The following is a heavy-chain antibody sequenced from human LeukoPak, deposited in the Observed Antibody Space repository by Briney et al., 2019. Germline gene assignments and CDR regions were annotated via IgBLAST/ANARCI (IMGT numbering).Heavy chain of an antibody. CDR3: ARVLEVACSSTSCYIFDY. CDR1: GGSVSSGSYY. J-gene: IGHJ4*02. V-gene: IGHV4-61*01. CDR2: IYYSGST. D-gene: IGHD2-2*02. Sequence: SETLSLTCTVSGGSVSSGSYYWSWIRQPPGKGLEWIGYIYYSGSTNYNPSLKSRLTISVDTSKNQFSLKLSSVTAADTAVYYCARVLEVACSSTSCYIFDYWGQGTLVTVSS.